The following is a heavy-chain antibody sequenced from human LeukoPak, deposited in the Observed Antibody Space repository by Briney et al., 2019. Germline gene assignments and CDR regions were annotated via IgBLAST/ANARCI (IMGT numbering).Heavy chain of an antibody. CDR1: GASIGSSSYY. CDR2: IYYSGST. D-gene: IGHD3-16*01. J-gene: IGHJ4*02. CDR3: ACLLWGDVEY. Sequence: SETLSLTRTVSGASIGSSSYYSGWIRQPPGKGLEWIGSIYYSGSTYYNPSLKSRVTISVDTSKNQFSLKLSSVTAADTAVYYCACLLWGDVEYWGQGNLVTVSS. V-gene: IGHV4-39*01.